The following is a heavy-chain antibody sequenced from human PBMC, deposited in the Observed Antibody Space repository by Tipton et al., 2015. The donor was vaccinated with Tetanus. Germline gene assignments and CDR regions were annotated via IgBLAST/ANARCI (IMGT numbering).Heavy chain of an antibody. D-gene: IGHD6-13*01. J-gene: IGHJ4*01. CDR2: ISSSSNTI. V-gene: IGHV3-11*01. CDR3: ASVAGPNSWFRLDC. Sequence: QLVQSGGGVVQPGRSLRLSCTGSGFTFSDYNINWVRQAPGQGLEWISYISSSSNTIYYADSVKGRFTISRDNAKRSLYLQIKSLRAEDTAVYYCASVAGPNSWFRLDCWGQGAPVSVTS. CDR1: GFTFSDYN.